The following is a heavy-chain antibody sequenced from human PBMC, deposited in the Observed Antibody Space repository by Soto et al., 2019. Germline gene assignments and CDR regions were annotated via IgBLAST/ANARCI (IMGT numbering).Heavy chain of an antibody. CDR3: ARGGIRCFDWLLGY. CDR1: GGSFRGYY. J-gene: IGHJ4*02. D-gene: IGHD3-9*01. Sequence: PSETLSLRCAVYGGSFRGYYWSWIRQPPGKGLEWIGEINHSGGTNYNPSLKSRVTISVDTSKNQFSLKLSSVPAADTAQYYCARGGIRCFDWLLGYWGEAPLVTVS. CDR2: INHSGGT. V-gene: IGHV4-34*01.